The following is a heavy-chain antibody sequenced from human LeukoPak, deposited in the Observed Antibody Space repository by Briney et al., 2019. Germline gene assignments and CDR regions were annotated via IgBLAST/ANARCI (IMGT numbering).Heavy chain of an antibody. CDR1: GYSFTSYW. V-gene: IGHV5-51*01. D-gene: IGHD3-22*01. Sequence: LGESLKISCKGSGYSFTSYWIGWVRQMPGKGLEWMGIIYPGDSDTRYSPSFQGQVTISADKSISTAYLQWSSLKASDTAMYYCARQGSGYYFKGAFDIWGQGTMVTVSS. CDR2: IYPGDSDT. J-gene: IGHJ3*02. CDR3: ARQGSGYYFKGAFDI.